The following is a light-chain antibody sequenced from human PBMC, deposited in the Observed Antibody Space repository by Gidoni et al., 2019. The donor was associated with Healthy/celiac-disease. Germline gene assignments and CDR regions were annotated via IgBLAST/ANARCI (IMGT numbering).Light chain of an antibody. CDR2: QDS. V-gene: IGLV3-1*01. CDR1: KLGDKY. J-gene: IGLJ2*01. CDR3: QAWDSSTVV. Sequence: SELTQPPSVSVSPGQTASITCSGDKLGDKYACWYQQKPGQSPVLVIYQDSKRPSGIPERFSGSNSGNTATLTISGTQAMDEADYYCQAWDSSTVVFGGGTKLTVL.